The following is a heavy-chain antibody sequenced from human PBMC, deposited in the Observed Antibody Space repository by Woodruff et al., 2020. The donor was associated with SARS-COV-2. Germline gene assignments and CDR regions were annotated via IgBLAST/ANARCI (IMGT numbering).Heavy chain of an antibody. CDR2: DGSNK. J-gene: IGHJ3*02. V-gene: IGHV3-30-3*01. CDR3: ARGDVSQAFDI. Sequence: DGSNKYYADSVKGRFTISRDNSKNTLYLQMNSLRAEDTAVYYCARGDVSQAFDIWGQGTMVTVSS.